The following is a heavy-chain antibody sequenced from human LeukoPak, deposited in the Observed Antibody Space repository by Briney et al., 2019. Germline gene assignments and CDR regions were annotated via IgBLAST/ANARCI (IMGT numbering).Heavy chain of an antibody. CDR1: GFTFSHFG. Sequence: GGSLRLSCAASGFTFSHFGMHWARQAPGKGLEWVAVIWNDGSSRYYADSVKGRFTVSRDNSQNTVYLQMNSLTPDDTGVYYCAKDAQRGFDYSNSLEKWGQGTLVIVSS. V-gene: IGHV3-33*06. CDR2: IWNDGSSR. CDR3: AKDAQRGFDYSNSLEK. D-gene: IGHD4-11*01. J-gene: IGHJ4*02.